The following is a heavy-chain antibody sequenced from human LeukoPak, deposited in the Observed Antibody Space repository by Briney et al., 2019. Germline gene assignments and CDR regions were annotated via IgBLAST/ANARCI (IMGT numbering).Heavy chain of an antibody. V-gene: IGHV1-18*01. D-gene: IGHD3-10*01. CDR1: GYTFTSYG. CDR2: ISAYNGNT. J-gene: IGHJ6*02. CDR3: ARRLLWFGESYYYGMDV. Sequence: GASVKVSCKASGYTFTSYGISWVRQAPGQGLEWMGWISAYNGNTNYAQKLRGRVTMTTDTSTSTAYMELRSLRSDDTAVYYCARRLLWFGESYYYGMDVWGQGTTVTVSS.